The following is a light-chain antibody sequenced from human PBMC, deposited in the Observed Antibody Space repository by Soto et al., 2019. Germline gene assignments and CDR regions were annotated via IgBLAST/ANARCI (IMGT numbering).Light chain of an antibody. V-gene: IGKV1-39*01. CDR1: QSISSY. Sequence: DIQMTQSPSSLSASVGDRVTITCRASQSISSYLNWYQQKPGKAPKLLIYAASSLQSGVPSRFSGSRYGTDFHLPISSLQPEDGATYYCQQRYSTPPSTFGQGTRLEI. CDR2: AAS. J-gene: IGKJ5*01. CDR3: QQRYSTPPST.